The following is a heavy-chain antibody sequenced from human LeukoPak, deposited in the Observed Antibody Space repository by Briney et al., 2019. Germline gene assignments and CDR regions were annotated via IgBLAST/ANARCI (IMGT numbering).Heavy chain of an antibody. Sequence: GGSLRLSCAASGFTFSSYEMNWVRQAPGKGLEWVSYISSSGSTVYYADSVKGRFTISRDNAKNSLYLQMNSLRAEDTAVYYCARSRYGSYFDYWGQGTLVTVSS. CDR3: ARSRYGSYFDY. CDR1: GFTFSSYE. V-gene: IGHV3-48*03. J-gene: IGHJ4*02. CDR2: ISSSGSTV. D-gene: IGHD3-10*01.